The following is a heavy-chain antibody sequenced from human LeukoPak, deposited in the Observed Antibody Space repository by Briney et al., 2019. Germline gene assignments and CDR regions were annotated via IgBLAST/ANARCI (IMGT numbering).Heavy chain of an antibody. CDR1: GFTFSSYS. CDR2: ITSTSDYI. CDR3: ARVRDGYNSGGYFDY. D-gene: IGHD5-24*01. J-gene: IGHJ4*02. V-gene: IGHV3-21*06. Sequence: TGGSLRLSCAASGFTFSSYSMSWVRQAPGKGLEWVSSITSTSDYIYYADSVKGRFTISRDNARNSLYLQMNSLRPEDTAVYYCARVRDGYNSGGYFDYWGQGTLVTVSS.